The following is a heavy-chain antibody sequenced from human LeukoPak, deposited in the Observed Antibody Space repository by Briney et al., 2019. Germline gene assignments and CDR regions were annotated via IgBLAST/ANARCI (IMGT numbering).Heavy chain of an antibody. CDR3: ARELDYYYYYYMDV. CDR1: GFTFSTSA. Sequence: PGGSLRLSCVVCGFTFSTSAMNWVRQAPGKGLEWVSFIVGSCCSTYYAESVKCRFTISRDNSKNTLLLQMNSLRAEDSAVYYCARELDYYYYYYMDVWGKGTTVTVSS. CDR2: IVGSCCST. V-gene: IGHV3-23*01. D-gene: IGHD3-3*02. J-gene: IGHJ6*03.